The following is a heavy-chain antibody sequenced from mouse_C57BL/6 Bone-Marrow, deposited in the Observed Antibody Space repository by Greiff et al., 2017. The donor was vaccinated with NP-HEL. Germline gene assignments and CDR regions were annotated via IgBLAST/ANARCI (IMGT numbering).Heavy chain of an antibody. V-gene: IGHV14-2*01. CDR1: GFNIKDYY. J-gene: IGHJ1*03. CDR3: ARDWITWYFDV. D-gene: IGHD1-1*01. Sequence: VQLQQSGAELVKPGASVKLSCTASGFNIKDYYMHWVKQRTEQGLEWIGRIDPEDGETKYAPKFQGKATITADPSSTTAYLQLSSLTSEDTAVYYCARDWITWYFDVWGTGTTVTVSS. CDR2: IDPEDGET.